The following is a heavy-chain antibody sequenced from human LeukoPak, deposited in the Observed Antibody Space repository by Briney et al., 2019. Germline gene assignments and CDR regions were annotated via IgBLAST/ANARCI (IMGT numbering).Heavy chain of an antibody. D-gene: IGHD4-17*01. Sequence: PGGSLRISCAGSGFTFSSYAMSWVRQAPGKGLERVSAISGSGGSTYYADSVKGRFTIYRDNSKNTLYLQMNSLRAGDTAVYYCAKENTVTTPGDDAFDIWGQGTMVTVSS. J-gene: IGHJ3*02. CDR3: AKENTVTTPGDDAFDI. CDR1: GFTFSSYA. CDR2: ISGSGGST. V-gene: IGHV3-23*01.